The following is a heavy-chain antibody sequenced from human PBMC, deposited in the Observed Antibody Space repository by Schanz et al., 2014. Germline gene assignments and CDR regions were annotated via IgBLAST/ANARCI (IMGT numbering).Heavy chain of an antibody. CDR3: AKDSTHIDIVRVPTAIDY. CDR2: IYASGAT. J-gene: IGHJ4*02. Sequence: EVQLVESGGGFVQPGGSLGLSCVVSGFTVSSDHMSWVRQAPGKGLEWVSTIYASGATYYADSVKRRFTISRDISKNTLYLQMNTLRAEDTAVYYCAKDSTHIDIVRVPTAIDYWGQGTLVTVSS. D-gene: IGHD2-2*01. CDR1: GFTVSSDH. V-gene: IGHV3-66*01.